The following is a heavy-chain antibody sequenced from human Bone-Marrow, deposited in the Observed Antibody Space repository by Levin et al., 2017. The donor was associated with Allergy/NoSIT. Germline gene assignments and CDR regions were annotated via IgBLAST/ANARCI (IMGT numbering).Heavy chain of an antibody. CDR2: IYSGGST. V-gene: IGHV3-53*01. J-gene: IGHJ5*02. D-gene: IGHD3-22*01. CDR3: ARVGYYYDSSGYPGQNWFDP. CDR1: GFTVSSNY. Sequence: GESLKISCAASGFTVSSNYMSWVRQAPGKGLEWVSVIYSGGSTYYADSVKGRFTISRDNSKNTLYLQMNSLRAEDTAVYYCARVGYYYDSSGYPGQNWFDPWGQGTLVTVSS.